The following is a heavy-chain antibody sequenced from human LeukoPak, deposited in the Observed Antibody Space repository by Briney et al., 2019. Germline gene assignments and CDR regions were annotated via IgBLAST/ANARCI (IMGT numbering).Heavy chain of an antibody. CDR1: GFTFSSYW. J-gene: IGHJ4*02. D-gene: IGHD6-19*01. CDR3: ARDRSSGWSRYFDY. V-gene: IGHV3-7*01. CDR2: IKQDGSEK. Sequence: GGSLRLSCAASGFTFSSYWMSWVRQAPGKGLEWVANIKQDGSEKYYVDSVKGRFTISRDNAKNSLYLQMNSLRAEDTAVYYCARDRSSGWSRYFDYWGQGTLVTVSS.